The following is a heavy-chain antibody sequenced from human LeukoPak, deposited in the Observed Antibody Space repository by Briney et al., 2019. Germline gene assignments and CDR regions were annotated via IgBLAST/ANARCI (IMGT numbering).Heavy chain of an antibody. D-gene: IGHD6-19*01. J-gene: IGHJ3*02. Sequence: SETLSLTCTVSGYSISSDYYWGWIRQPPGKGLEWIGSIYHSGSTYYKPSLKSRVTISVDTSKNQFSLKLSSVTAADTAVYYCARSDNSDALDAFDIWGQGTMVTVSS. CDR3: ARSDNSDALDAFDI. CDR1: GYSISSDYY. CDR2: IYHSGST. V-gene: IGHV4-38-2*02.